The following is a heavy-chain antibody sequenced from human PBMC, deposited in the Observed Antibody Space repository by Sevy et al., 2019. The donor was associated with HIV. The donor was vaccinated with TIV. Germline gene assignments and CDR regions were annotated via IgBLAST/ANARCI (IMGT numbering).Heavy chain of an antibody. Sequence: GGSLRLSCAASGFTFSSYSMNWVRQAPGKGLEWVSYISSSSSTIYYADSVKGRFTISRDNAKNSLYLQMNSLRAEDRAVDYCAREDLSNYDFWSGYYIPWFDPWGQGTLVTVSS. D-gene: IGHD3-3*01. CDR3: AREDLSNYDFWSGYYIPWFDP. CDR2: ISSSSSTI. CDR1: GFTFSSYS. J-gene: IGHJ5*02. V-gene: IGHV3-48*01.